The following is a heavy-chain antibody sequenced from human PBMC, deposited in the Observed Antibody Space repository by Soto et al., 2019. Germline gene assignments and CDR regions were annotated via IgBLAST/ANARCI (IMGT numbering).Heavy chain of an antibody. Sequence: WSVSDGYIVNSGDYRSWIRQRPGKELEWIGSIFYSGSTYYNPSLKSRVAISLDTSKSQFSLKLTSVTATDTAVYYCVRQGFGALHGLADVWGLGTRVTVSS. CDR1: DGYIVNSGDY. J-gene: IGHJ6*02. D-gene: IGHD3-10*01. V-gene: IGHV4-39*01. CDR2: IFYSGST. CDR3: VRQGFGALHGLADV.